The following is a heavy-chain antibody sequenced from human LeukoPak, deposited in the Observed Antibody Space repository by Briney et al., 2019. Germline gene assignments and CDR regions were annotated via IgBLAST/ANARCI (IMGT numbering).Heavy chain of an antibody. CDR3: ARDHHWGYCSSTSCYNYYYGMDV. CDR1: GDSVSSSYFY. Sequence: PSETLSLTCTVSGDSVSSSYFYWGWIRQPPGKGLEWIGTLYYGGNTYYNPSLKSRITIFADPSKNQFSLKLRSVTAADTAVYYCARDHHWGYCSSTSCYNYYYGMDVWGQGTTVTVSS. J-gene: IGHJ6*02. CDR2: LYYGGNT. D-gene: IGHD2-2*02. V-gene: IGHV4-39*02.